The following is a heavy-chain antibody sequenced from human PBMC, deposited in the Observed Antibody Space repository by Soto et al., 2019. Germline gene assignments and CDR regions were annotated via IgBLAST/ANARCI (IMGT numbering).Heavy chain of an antibody. D-gene: IGHD2-21*01. CDR2: IASRSNYI. CDR1: GFTFSDYN. J-gene: IGHJ6*02. Sequence: GGSLRLSCVASGFTFSDYNMNWLRQTPGKGLEWVSSIASRSNYIYYADSLKGRFTVSRDNARNSLYLQVDNLRAEDTAVYYCARNRRIAVEMDVWGQGTTVTAP. V-gene: IGHV3-21*01. CDR3: ARNRRIAVEMDV.